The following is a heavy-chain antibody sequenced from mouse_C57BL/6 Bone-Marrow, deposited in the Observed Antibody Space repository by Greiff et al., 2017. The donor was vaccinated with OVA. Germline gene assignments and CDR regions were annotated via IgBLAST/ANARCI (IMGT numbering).Heavy chain of an antibody. CDR3: ARKEGDLLWPTGYFDY. D-gene: IGHD2-10*01. CDR2: IDPNSGGT. CDR1: GYTFTSYW. J-gene: IGHJ2*01. V-gene: IGHV1-72*01. Sequence: QVQLQQPGAELVKPGASVKLSCKASGYTFTSYWMHWVKQRPGRGLEWIGRIDPNSGGTKYNEKFKSKATLTVDKPSSTAYMQLSSLTSEDSAVYYGARKEGDLLWPTGYFDYWGQGTTLTVSS.